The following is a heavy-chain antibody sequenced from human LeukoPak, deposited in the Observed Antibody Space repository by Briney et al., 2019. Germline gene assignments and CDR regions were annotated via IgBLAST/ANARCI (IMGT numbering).Heavy chain of an antibody. Sequence: GGSLRLSCAVSGFTFSTYSMSWVRQAPGKGLEWVSFISSSSAYIYYADSVKGRFTISRDNAKNSLYLQMDSLRAEDTAGYFCARDATMYYYGSGSYSDYWGQGTLVSVSS. CDR2: ISSSSAYI. V-gene: IGHV3-21*01. J-gene: IGHJ4*02. CDR1: GFTFSTYS. CDR3: ARDATMYYYGSGSYSDY. D-gene: IGHD3-10*01.